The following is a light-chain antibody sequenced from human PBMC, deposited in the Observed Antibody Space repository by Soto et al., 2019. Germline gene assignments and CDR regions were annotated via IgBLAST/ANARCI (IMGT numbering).Light chain of an antibody. CDR1: YANIGTNY. Sequence: QPLLIQPASTSGTPGQRVTISCSGSYANIGTNYVYWYQQLPGTAPKLLISSNTQRPSGVPDRFSGSKSGTSASLAVSGLRSEDEADYFCVAWDDSLSGFVYGTGTKVNVL. CDR2: SNT. CDR3: VAWDDSLSGFV. V-gene: IGLV1-47*02. J-gene: IGLJ1*01.